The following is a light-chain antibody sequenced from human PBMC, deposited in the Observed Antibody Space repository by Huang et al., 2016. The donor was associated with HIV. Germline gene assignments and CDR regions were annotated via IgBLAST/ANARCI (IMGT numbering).Light chain of an antibody. CDR1: QTICTY. Sequence: DVQMTQSPSSLSASVGDRVTIACRASQTICTYLNLYQQKPGTVPSLLIYGASNLHSGVPARFSGIGSGTDFTLTISSLQPEDFATYYCQQSHSLPPAFGPGTIVDFE. CDR2: GAS. V-gene: IGKV1-39*01. CDR3: QQSHSLPPA. J-gene: IGKJ3*01.